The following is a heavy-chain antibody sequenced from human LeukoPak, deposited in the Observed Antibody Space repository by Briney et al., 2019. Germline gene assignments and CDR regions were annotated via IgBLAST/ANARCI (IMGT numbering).Heavy chain of an antibody. CDR1: GFTFSSYS. Sequence: GGSLRLSRAASGFTFSSYSMNWVRQAPGRGLEWVAIIWYDGSNKYYADSVKGRFTVSRDNSKNTLYLQMNSLRAEDTAVYYCARDRTARYFDYWGQGTQVRVSS. J-gene: IGHJ4*02. V-gene: IGHV3-33*08. CDR2: IWYDGSNK. CDR3: ARDRTARYFDY.